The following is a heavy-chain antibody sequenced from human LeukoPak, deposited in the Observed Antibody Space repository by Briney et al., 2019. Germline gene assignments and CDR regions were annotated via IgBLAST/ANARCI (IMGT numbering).Heavy chain of an antibody. CDR1: GYTFTSYY. V-gene: IGHV1-46*01. CDR2: INPSGGST. Sequence: VSVKVSCKASGYTFTSYYMHWVRQAPGQGLEWMGIINPSGGSTSYAQKFQGRVTMTRDTSTSTVYMELSSLRSEDTAVYYCARDPPIEYSSSSGPALNFDYWGQGTLVTVSS. J-gene: IGHJ4*02. CDR3: ARDPPIEYSSSSGPALNFDY. D-gene: IGHD6-6*01.